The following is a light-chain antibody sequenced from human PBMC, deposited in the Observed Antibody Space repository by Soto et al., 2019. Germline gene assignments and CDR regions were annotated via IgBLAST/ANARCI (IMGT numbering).Light chain of an antibody. CDR3: QQTNSFALT. J-gene: IGKJ4*01. V-gene: IGKV1-12*01. CDR1: QGITTW. Sequence: DIQMTQSPSSVSASVGARVTITCRASQGITTWLAWYQQKPWKAPKLLLYAASNLQSGVPSRVSGSGSGTDFTRTISILQPEDFATYFCQQTNSFALTFGGGTTVQIK. CDR2: AAS.